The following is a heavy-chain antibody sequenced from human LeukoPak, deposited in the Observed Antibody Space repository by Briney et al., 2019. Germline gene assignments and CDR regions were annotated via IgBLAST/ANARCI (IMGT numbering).Heavy chain of an antibody. V-gene: IGHV4-34*01. J-gene: IGHJ4*02. Sequence: SETLSLTCAVYGGPFSTYYWSWIRQSPGKGLEWIAEINHRGDTNYNPSVKSRVTISVDTSKNQFSLSLTSVTAADTAMYYCARDLTGLGYYFDHWGQGALVAVSS. CDR2: INHRGDT. CDR1: GGPFSTYY. CDR3: ARDLTGLGYYFDH. D-gene: IGHD3-10*01.